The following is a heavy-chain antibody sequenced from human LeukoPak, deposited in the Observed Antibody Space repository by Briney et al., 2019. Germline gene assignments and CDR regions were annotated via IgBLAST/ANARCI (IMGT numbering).Heavy chain of an antibody. CDR2: IIPIFGTA. CDR3: ARDSADIVVVPAAMRRFDY. CDR1: GGTFSSYA. J-gene: IGHJ4*02. Sequence: ASVKVSCKASGGTFSSYAISWVRQAPGQGLEWMGRIIPIFGTANYAQKFQGRVTITTDESTSTAYMELSSLRSEDTAVNYCARDSADIVVVPAAMRRFDYWGQGTLVTVSS. V-gene: IGHV1-69*05. D-gene: IGHD2-2*01.